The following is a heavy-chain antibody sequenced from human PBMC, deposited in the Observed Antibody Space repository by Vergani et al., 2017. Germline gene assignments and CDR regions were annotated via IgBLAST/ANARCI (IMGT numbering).Heavy chain of an antibody. J-gene: IGHJ4*02. CDR3: VKDSSCMYYFDY. CDR2: ISGSGGST. D-gene: IGHD6-19*01. V-gene: IGHV3-23*01. Sequence: EVQLLESGGGLVQPGGSLRLSCAASGFTFSSYAMSWVRQAPGKGLEWVSAISGSGGSTYYADSVKVRFTISRDNSKNTLYLQMSSLRAEDTAVYYCVKDSSCMYYFDYWGQGTLVTVSS. CDR1: GFTFSSYA.